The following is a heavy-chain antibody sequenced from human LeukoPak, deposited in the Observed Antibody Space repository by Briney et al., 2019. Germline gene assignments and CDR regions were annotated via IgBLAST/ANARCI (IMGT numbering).Heavy chain of an antibody. CDR3: TRAGGFDNFLDY. CDR1: GFTFGEYG. V-gene: IGHV3-49*04. Sequence: GGSLRLSCTTSGFTFGEYGFNWVRQAPGKGLEWVGFIRSKVHDSTPQYAASVKGRFTISRDDSKDTAYLQMTNLKTEDTAIYYCTRAGGFDNFLDYWGQGTPVTVSS. D-gene: IGHD5-12*01. J-gene: IGHJ4*02. CDR2: IRSKVHDSTP.